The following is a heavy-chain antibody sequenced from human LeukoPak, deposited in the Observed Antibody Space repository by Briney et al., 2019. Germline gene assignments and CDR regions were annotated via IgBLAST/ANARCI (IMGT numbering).Heavy chain of an antibody. V-gene: IGHV3-30*02. J-gene: IGHJ4*02. D-gene: IGHD5-18*01. CDR1: GFTFSSYG. Sequence: GGSLRLSCAASGFTFSSYGMHWVRQAPGKGLEWVAFIRYDGSNKYYADSVKGRFTISRDNSKNTLYLQMNSLRAEDTAVYYCAKDNLRLWSDYFDYWGQGTLVTVSS. CDR3: AKDNLRLWSDYFDY. CDR2: IRYDGSNK.